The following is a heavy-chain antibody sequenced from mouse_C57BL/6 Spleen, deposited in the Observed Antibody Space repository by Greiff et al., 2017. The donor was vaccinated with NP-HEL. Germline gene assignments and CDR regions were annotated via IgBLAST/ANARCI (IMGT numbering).Heavy chain of an antibody. Sequence: ESGPGLVKPSQSLSLTCSVTGYSITSGYYWNWIRQFPGNKLEWMGYISYDGSNNYNPSLKNRISITRDTSKNQFFLKLNSVTTEDTATYYCARGTIVTREGYFDVWGTGTTVTVSS. CDR2: ISYDGSN. CDR1: GYSITSGYY. CDR3: ARGTIVTREGYFDV. D-gene: IGHD2-5*01. V-gene: IGHV3-6*01. J-gene: IGHJ1*03.